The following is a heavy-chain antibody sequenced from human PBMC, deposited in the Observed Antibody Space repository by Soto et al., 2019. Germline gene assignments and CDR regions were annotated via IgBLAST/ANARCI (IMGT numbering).Heavy chain of an antibody. V-gene: IGHV4-59*01. CDR2: IYYSGST. CDR1: GGSISSYY. Sequence: SETLSLTCTVSGGSISSYYWSWIRQPPGKGLEWIGYIYYSGSTNYNPSLESRVTISIDTSKYQFSLKLTSVTAADTAVYYCARERYSGWYYFDYWGQGSLVTVSS. D-gene: IGHD6-19*01. CDR3: ARERYSGWYYFDY. J-gene: IGHJ4*02.